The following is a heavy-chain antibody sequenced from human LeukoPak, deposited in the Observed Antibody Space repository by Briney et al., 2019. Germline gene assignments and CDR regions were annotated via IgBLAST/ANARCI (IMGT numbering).Heavy chain of an antibody. V-gene: IGHV4-31*03. CDR1: GGSISSGTSY. J-gene: IGHJ4*02. Sequence: SQTLSLTCTVSGGSISSGTSYWNWIRQHPGKGLEWIGCIHPTGSAHYNPSLLGRVTISVDTSRNHLPLNLNSVTTADTAVYYCATGGDRNKVGYWGQGTLVTVSS. D-gene: IGHD1-14*01. CDR2: IHPTGSA. CDR3: ATGGDRNKVGY.